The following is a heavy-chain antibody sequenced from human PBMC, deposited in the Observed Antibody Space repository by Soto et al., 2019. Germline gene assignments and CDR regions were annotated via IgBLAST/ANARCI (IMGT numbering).Heavy chain of an antibody. CDR2: ISAYNGNT. V-gene: IGHV1-18*01. J-gene: IGHJ6*02. CDR1: GYTFTSYG. CDR3: ARGALRSGYSGYGPEGPGEVNRSLRHGMDV. Sequence: QVQLVQSGAEVKKPGASVKVSCKASGYTFTSYGISWVRQAPGQGLEWMGWISAYNGNTNYAQTLQGRVTMTTETATSTAYMELRSLRSDDTAVYYCARGALRSGYSGYGPEGPGEVNRSLRHGMDVRGQGTTVTVSS. D-gene: IGHD5-12*01.